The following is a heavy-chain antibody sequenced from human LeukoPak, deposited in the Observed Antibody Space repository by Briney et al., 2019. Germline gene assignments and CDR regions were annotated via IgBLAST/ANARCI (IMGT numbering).Heavy chain of an antibody. D-gene: IGHD3-9*01. J-gene: IGHJ4*02. CDR2: IYYSGST. Sequence: PSETLSLTCTVSGGSISSGDYYWSWIRQPPGKGLEWIGYIYYSGSTYYNPSLKSRVTISVDTSKNQFSLKLSSVTAADTAVYYCARDHGLGYFDWLPYLDYWGQGTLVTVSS. CDR1: GGSISSGDYY. CDR3: ARDHGLGYFDWLPYLDY. V-gene: IGHV4-30-4*01.